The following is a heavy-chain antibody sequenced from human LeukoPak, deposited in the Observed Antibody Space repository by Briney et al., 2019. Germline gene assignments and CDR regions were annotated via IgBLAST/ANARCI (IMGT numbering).Heavy chain of an antibody. CDR2: INHSGST. J-gene: IGHJ4*02. CDR1: GGSFSGNY. Sequence: SETLSLTCAVYGGSFSGNYWNWIRQPPGKGLEWIGEINHSGSTSYNPSLKSRLTISVDTSKNQFSLKLSSVTAADTAVYYCARESYSGRAHFDYWGQGSLVTVSS. D-gene: IGHD5-12*01. CDR3: ARESYSGRAHFDY. V-gene: IGHV4-34*01.